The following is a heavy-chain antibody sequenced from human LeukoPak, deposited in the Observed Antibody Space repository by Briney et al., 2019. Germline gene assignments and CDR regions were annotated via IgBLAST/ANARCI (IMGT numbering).Heavy chain of an antibody. CDR2: ISTDSGYT. CDR3: ARDILTGYNWFDP. V-gene: IGHV1-18*01. Sequence: ASVKVSCKASGYTFTTYGISWVRPAPGQGLEWMGRISTDSGYTNYAQKLQGRVTMTTDTSTSTVYMELRTLRSDDTAVYYCARDILTGYNWFDPWGQGTLVTVSS. CDR1: GYTFTTYG. J-gene: IGHJ5*02. D-gene: IGHD3-9*01.